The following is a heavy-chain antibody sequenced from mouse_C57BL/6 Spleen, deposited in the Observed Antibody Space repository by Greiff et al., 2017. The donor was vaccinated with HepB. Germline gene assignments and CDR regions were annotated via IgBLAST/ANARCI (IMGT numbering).Heavy chain of an antibody. J-gene: IGHJ4*01. CDR2: ISDGGSYT. CDR1: GFTFSSYA. Sequence: EVQVVESGGGLVKPGGSLKLSCAASGFTFSSYAMSWVRQTPEKRLEWVATISDGGSYTYYPDNVKGRFTISRDNAKNNLYLQMSHLKSEDTAMYYCARGGSLYAMDYWGQGTSVTVSS. CDR3: ARGGSLYAMDY. V-gene: IGHV5-4*01.